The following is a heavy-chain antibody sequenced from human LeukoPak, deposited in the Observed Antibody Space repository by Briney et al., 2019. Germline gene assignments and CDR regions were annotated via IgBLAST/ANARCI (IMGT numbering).Heavy chain of an antibody. D-gene: IGHD5-24*01. CDR1: GFTFSSYW. Sequence: GGSLRLSCAASGFTFSSYWMHWVRQAPGKGLVWVSRISDGGSTTTYADSVKGRFTISRDNAKNSLYLQMNSLRAEDTAVYYCAREGYGDGYNFGVWGQGTTVTVSS. CDR2: ISDGGSTT. J-gene: IGHJ6*02. CDR3: AREGYGDGYNFGV. V-gene: IGHV3-74*01.